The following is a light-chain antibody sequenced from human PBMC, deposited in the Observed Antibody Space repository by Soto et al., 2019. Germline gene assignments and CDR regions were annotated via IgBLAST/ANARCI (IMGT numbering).Light chain of an antibody. CDR1: QDISNY. CDR3: RQYDNLPPWT. Sequence: DIQMTQSPSSLSASVGDRVSITCQASQDISNYLNWDQQKPGKAPKLLIYDVSNLETGVPSRFSGSGSGTDFTLTISSLQPEDIATYYCRQYDNLPPWTFGQGTKVEIK. CDR2: DVS. V-gene: IGKV1-33*01. J-gene: IGKJ1*01.